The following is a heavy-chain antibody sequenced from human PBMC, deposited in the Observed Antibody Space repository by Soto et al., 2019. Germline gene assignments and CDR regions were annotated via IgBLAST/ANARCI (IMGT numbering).Heavy chain of an antibody. Sequence: SETLSLTCTVSGGSVSSGSYYWSWIRQPPGKGLEWIGYIYYSGSTNYNPSLKSRVTISVDTSKNQFSLKLSSVTAADTAVYYCVRDSHYYDANWGQGTLVTVSS. V-gene: IGHV4-61*01. D-gene: IGHD3-22*01. CDR3: VRDSHYYDAN. CDR2: IYYSGST. CDR1: GGSVSSGSYY. J-gene: IGHJ4*02.